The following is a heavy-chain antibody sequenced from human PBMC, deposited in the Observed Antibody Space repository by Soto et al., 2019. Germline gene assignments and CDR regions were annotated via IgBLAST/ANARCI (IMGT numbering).Heavy chain of an antibody. J-gene: IGHJ6*02. Sequence: APGKGLEWVSYISSGSSTIYYADSVKGRITISRDNAKNSLYLQMNSLRAEDTAVYYCARDGQGGYYTAYQYYGMDAWGQGTTVTVSS. D-gene: IGHD3-3*01. CDR2: ISSGSSTI. CDR3: ARDGQGGYYTAYQYYGMDA. V-gene: IGHV3-48*01.